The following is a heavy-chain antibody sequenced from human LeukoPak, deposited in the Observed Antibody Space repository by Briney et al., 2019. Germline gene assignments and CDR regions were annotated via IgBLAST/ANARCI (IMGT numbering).Heavy chain of an antibody. Sequence: GGSLRLSCAASGFTFSSYAMNWVRQAPGKGLEWVSAISGSGGSTYYADSVKGRFTISRDNSKNTLYLQMNSLSAEATALYYCAKDIVVVPAAMFDYWGQGTLVTVSS. CDR2: ISGSGGST. V-gene: IGHV3-23*01. CDR3: AKDIVVVPAAMFDY. D-gene: IGHD2-2*01. J-gene: IGHJ4*02. CDR1: GFTFSSYA.